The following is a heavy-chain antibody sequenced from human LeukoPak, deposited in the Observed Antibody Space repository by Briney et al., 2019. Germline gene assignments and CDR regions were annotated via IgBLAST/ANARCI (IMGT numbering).Heavy chain of an antibody. Sequence: SETLSLTCAVSGYSISSGYYWGWIRQPPGKGLEWIGSIYHSGSTYYNPSLKSRVTISVDTSKNQFSLKLSSVTAADTAVYCCARLDTAMVSFDYWGQGTLVTVSS. J-gene: IGHJ4*02. V-gene: IGHV4-38-2*01. CDR3: ARLDTAMVSFDY. D-gene: IGHD5-18*01. CDR2: IYHSGST. CDR1: GYSISSGYY.